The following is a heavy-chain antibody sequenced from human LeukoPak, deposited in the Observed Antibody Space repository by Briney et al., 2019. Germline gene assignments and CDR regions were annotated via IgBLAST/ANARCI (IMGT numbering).Heavy chain of an antibody. J-gene: IGHJ4*02. V-gene: IGHV1-24*01. CDR3: ATDGPTPILYSSSWAFDY. D-gene: IGHD6-13*01. CDR1: GYTLTELS. CDR2: FDPEDGET. Sequence: ASVKVSCKVSGYTLTELSMHWVRQAPGKGLEWMGGFDPEDGETIYAQKFQGRVTMTEDTSTDTAYMELSSLRSEDTAVYYCATDGPTPILYSSSWAFDYWGQGTLVTVSS.